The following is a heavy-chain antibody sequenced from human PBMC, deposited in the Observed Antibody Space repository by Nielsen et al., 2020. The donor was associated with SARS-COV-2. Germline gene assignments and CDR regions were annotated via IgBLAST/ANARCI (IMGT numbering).Heavy chain of an antibody. J-gene: IGHJ4*02. D-gene: IGHD3-22*01. CDR2: ISAYNGNT. CDR3: AREEGNYYDSSGLDY. Sequence: WVRQAPGQRLEWMGWISAYNGNTNYAQKLQGRVTMTTDTSTSTAYMELRSLRSDDTAVYYCAREEGNYYDSSGLDYWGQGTLVTVSS. V-gene: IGHV1-18*01.